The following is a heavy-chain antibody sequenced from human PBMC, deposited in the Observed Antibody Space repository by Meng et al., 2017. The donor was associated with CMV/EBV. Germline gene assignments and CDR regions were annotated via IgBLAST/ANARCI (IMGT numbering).Heavy chain of an antibody. Sequence: ASVKVSCKASGYTFTGYDINCVRQATGQGLEWMGWMNPNSGNTGYAQKFQGRVTNTRNSSISTAYMELSSLRSEDTAVYYCAREVGDGNDINYYYYYGMDVWGLGTTVTVSS. CDR1: GYTFTGYD. J-gene: IGHJ6*02. CDR2: MNPNSGNT. D-gene: IGHD3-9*01. CDR3: AREVGDGNDINYYYYYGMDV. V-gene: IGHV1-8*03.